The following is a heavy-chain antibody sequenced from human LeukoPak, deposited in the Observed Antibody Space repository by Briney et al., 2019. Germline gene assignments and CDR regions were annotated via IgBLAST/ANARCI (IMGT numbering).Heavy chain of an antibody. D-gene: IGHD1-1*01. CDR3: AKGTEGLATTDFDY. CDR1: GFTFDDYA. J-gene: IGHJ4*02. V-gene: IGHV3-9*01. CDR2: ISWNSGNI. Sequence: PGRSLRLSCAASGFTFDDYAMHWVRQAPGKGLEWVSGISWNSGNIDYADSVKGRFTISRDNAKNSLYLQMNSLRAEDTALYYCAKGTEGLATTDFDYWGQGTLVTVSS.